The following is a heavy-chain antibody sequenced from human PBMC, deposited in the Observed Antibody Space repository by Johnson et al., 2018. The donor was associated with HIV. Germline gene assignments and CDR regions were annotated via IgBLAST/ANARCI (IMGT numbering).Heavy chain of an antibody. Sequence: QVQLVESGGGVVQPGRSLRLSCAASGFTFSYYSMHWVRQAPGKGLEWVAVISHDGSNKYYADSVKGRFTISRDNSKNTLYLQMNSLRAEDTAVYYCARGGNEIDAFDIWGQGTMVTVSS. CDR1: GFTFSYYS. CDR3: ARGGNEIDAFDI. V-gene: IGHV3-30*04. D-gene: IGHD1-1*01. CDR2: ISHDGSNK. J-gene: IGHJ3*02.